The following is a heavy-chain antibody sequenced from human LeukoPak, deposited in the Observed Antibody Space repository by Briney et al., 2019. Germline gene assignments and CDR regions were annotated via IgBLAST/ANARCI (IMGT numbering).Heavy chain of an antibody. Sequence: PGGSLRLSCAASGFTFDDYGMSWVRQGPGKGLEWVSGINWNGGSTGYADSVKGRFTISRDNAKNSLYLQMNSLRAEDTALYYCAKDINYGDYDGYYFDYWGQGTLVTVSS. D-gene: IGHD4-17*01. CDR1: GFTFDDYG. CDR3: AKDINYGDYDGYYFDY. CDR2: INWNGGST. V-gene: IGHV3-20*04. J-gene: IGHJ4*02.